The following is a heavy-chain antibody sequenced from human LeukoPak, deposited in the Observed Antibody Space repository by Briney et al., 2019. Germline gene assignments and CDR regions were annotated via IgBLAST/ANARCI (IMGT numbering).Heavy chain of an antibody. CDR1: GFSFSSYN. D-gene: IGHD3-10*01. V-gene: IGHV3-21*01. CDR2: ITSSSTYT. J-gene: IGHJ4*02. Sequence: GGSLRLSCAASGFSFSSYNMNWVRQTPGKGLEWVSSITSSSTYTFYADSVKGRFTISRDSAKNSLYLQMNSLRAEDTAAYYCARVGSGSSYRSFDYWGQGTLVTVSS. CDR3: ARVGSGSSYRSFDY.